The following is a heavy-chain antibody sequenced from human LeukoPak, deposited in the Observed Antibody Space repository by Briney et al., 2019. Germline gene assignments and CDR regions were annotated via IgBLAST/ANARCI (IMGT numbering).Heavy chain of an antibody. CDR1: GGSISSYY. CDR3: ARAKQGDCSSTSCYFGYYYYYMDV. CDR2: IYYSGST. V-gene: IGHV4-59*01. J-gene: IGHJ6*03. D-gene: IGHD2-2*01. Sequence: SETLSLTCTVSGGSISSYYWSWIRQPPGKGLEWIGYIYYSGSTNYNPSLKSRVTISVDTSKNQFSLKLSSVTAADTAVYYCARAKQGDCSSTSCYFGYYYYYMDVWGKGTTVTDSS.